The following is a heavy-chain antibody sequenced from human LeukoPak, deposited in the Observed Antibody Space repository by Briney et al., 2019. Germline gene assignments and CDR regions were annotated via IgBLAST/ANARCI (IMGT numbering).Heavy chain of an antibody. CDR1: GYSFTGYY. J-gene: IGHJ4*02. V-gene: IGHV1-2*02. Sequence: ASVKVSCKASGYSFTGYYMHWVRQAPGRGLEWMGWINPYSGDTNYAQKFQGRVTMTRDTSITTAYMDLSRLKSDDTAVYYCARASVENTLRIDDYWGQGTLVTVSS. CDR3: ARASVENTLRIDDY. CDR2: INPYSGDT. D-gene: IGHD2-15*01.